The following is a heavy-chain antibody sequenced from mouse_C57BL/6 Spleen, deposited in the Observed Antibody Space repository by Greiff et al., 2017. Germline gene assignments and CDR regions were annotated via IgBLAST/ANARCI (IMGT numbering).Heavy chain of an antibody. CDR3: SSTMVTLYYFDY. Sequence: EVQVVESGAELVRPGASVKLSCTASGFNIKDYYMHWVKQRPEQGLEWIGRIDPEDGDTEYAPKFQGKATMTADTSSNTAYLQLSSLTSEDTAVYYCSSTMVTLYYFDYWGQGTTLTVSS. D-gene: IGHD2-1*01. CDR2: IDPEDGDT. V-gene: IGHV14-1*01. J-gene: IGHJ2*01. CDR1: GFNIKDYY.